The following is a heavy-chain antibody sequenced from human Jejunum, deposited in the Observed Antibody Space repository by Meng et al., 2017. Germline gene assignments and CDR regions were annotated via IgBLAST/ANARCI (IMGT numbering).Heavy chain of an antibody. CDR1: GDSITSGSYY. D-gene: IGHD3-10*02. CDR3: ARLTYVRYFDY. J-gene: IGHJ4*02. V-gene: IGHV4-39*01. Sequence: QLQLQESGPGLVKPSLSLSLTCTVSGDSITSGSYYWAWIRQPPGTGLEWIGSIQHSGGTYYNPSLKSRVSLSVDRSKNQFSLNLNSVAAADTAVYYCARLTYVRYFDYWGQGTLVTVSS. CDR2: IQHSGGT.